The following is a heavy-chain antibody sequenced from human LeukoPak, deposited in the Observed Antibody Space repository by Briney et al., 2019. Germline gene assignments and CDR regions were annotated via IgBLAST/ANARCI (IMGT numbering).Heavy chain of an antibody. CDR3: AREGWELLDYYYYMDV. J-gene: IGHJ6*03. CDR1: GFTFSSYS. CDR2: ISSSSSYI. D-gene: IGHD1-26*01. Sequence: PGGSLRLSCAASGFTFSSYSMNWVRQAPGKGLEWVSSISSSSSYIYYADSVKGRFTISRDNAKNSLYLQMNSLRAGDTAVYYCAREGWELLDYYYYMDVWGKGTTVTVSS. V-gene: IGHV3-21*01.